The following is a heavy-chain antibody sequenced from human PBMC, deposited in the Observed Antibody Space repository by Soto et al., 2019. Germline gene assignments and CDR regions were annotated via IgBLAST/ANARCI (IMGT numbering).Heavy chain of an antibody. D-gene: IGHD2-2*01. CDR2: IIPIFGTA. J-gene: IGHJ5*02. Sequence: SVKVSCKASGGTFSSYAISWVRQAPGQGLEWMGGIIPIFGTANYAQKFQGRVTITADESTSTAYMELSSLRSEDTAVYYCARGWEDIVVVPAGNWFDPWGQGTLVTVSS. V-gene: IGHV1-69*13. CDR1: GGTFSSYA. CDR3: ARGWEDIVVVPAGNWFDP.